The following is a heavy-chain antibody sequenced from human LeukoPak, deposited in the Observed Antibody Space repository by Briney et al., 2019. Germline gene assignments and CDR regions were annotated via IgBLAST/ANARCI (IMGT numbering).Heavy chain of an antibody. CDR2: IYRSANT. J-gene: IGHJ5*02. CDR3: ARGDSGYDFGL. Sequence: SETLSLTCTVSGGSISSYFWSWNRQPAGKGLEWIGRIYRSANTHYNPSLKSRVSMSVDTSKNQFSLKLSSVTAADTAVYFCARGDSGYDFGLWGQGTLVTVSS. CDR1: GGSISSYF. V-gene: IGHV4-4*07. D-gene: IGHD5-12*01.